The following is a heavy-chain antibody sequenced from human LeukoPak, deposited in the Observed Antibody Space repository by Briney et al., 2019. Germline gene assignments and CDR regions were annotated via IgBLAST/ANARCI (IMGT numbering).Heavy chain of an antibody. J-gene: IGHJ4*02. V-gene: IGHV1-46*01. Sequence: ASVKVSCNASGYTFSTYSTHWVRQAPGQGLEWMGIINPSGGSTTYAQKFQGRVTMTGDMSTSTVYMELSSLRSEDTAVYYCAREGLYWGQGTLVTVSS. CDR3: AREGLY. CDR1: GYTFSTYS. CDR2: INPSGGST.